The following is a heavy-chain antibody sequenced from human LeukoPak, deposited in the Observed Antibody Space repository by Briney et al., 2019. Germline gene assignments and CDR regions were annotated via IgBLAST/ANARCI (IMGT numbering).Heavy chain of an antibody. CDR2: IGLNSGYI. CDR3: VKDDGWLS. Sequence: HPGRSLRLSCTASGFTFHDFAMHWVRHAPGKGLDRVSGIGLNSGYIGYADSVKGRFIVSRDNAKNSLYLHMNNLRTEDTAFYYCVKDDGWLSWGRGTMVTVSS. V-gene: IGHV3-9*01. J-gene: IGHJ3*01. D-gene: IGHD2/OR15-2a*01. CDR1: GFTFHDFA.